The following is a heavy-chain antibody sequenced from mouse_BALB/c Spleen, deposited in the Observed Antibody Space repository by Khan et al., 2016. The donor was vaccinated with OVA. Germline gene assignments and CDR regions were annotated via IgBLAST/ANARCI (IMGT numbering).Heavy chain of an antibody. V-gene: IGHV1-80*01. J-gene: IGHJ3*01. CDR3: GGEGYDGYYRAWFAY. Sequence: QVQLQQSGAELVRPGSSVKISCKASEHAFSNYWMNWVKQRPGQGLEWIGQIYPGNGDTNYNGKFKGKATLTVDKSSSTAYMQLSSLTSEDSAVYFCGGEGYDGYYRAWFAYWGQGTLVTVSA. CDR1: EHAFSNYW. D-gene: IGHD2-3*01. CDR2: IYPGNGDT.